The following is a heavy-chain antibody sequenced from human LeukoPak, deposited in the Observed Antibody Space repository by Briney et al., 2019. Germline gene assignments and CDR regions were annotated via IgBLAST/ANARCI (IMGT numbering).Heavy chain of an antibody. V-gene: IGHV4-4*07. CDR3: ARDRSAEYFDL. J-gene: IGHJ2*01. CDR2: IYPSGTT. CDR1: GGSIISYY. D-gene: IGHD2-15*01. Sequence: SETLSLTCTVSGGSIISYYWSWIRQPAGKGLEWIGRIYPSGTTNYNPSLKSRVTMSLDTSRNQFTLKLSSVTAADTAVYYCARDRSAEYFDLWGRGTLVTVSS.